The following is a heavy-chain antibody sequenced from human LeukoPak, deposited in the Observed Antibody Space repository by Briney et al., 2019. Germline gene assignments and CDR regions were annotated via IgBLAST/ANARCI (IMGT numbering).Heavy chain of an antibody. V-gene: IGHV3-23*01. CDR3: AKGVGARPDY. CDR2: ISGSGGST. D-gene: IGHD1-26*01. CDR1: GFTFSSYA. J-gene: IGHJ4*02. Sequence: PGGSLRLSCAASGFTFSSYAMSWVRQAAGKGLEWVSAISGSGGSTYYADSVKGRFTISRDNSKNTLYLRMNSLRAEDTAVYYCAKGVGARPDYWGQGTLVTVSS.